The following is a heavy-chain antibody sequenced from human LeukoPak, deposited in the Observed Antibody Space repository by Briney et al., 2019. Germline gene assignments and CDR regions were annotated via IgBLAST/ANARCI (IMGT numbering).Heavy chain of an antibody. Sequence: PSETLSLTCTVSGDSISSSSYYWGWIRQPPGKGLEWIGNIYYGGSTYYNLSLKSRVTISVDTSKNQFSLRLSSVTAADTAVYSCARHSRVADSFDNRGQGTLVTVSS. J-gene: IGHJ4*02. D-gene: IGHD6-19*01. CDR1: GDSISSSSYY. CDR2: IYYGGST. V-gene: IGHV4-39*01. CDR3: ARHSRVADSFDN.